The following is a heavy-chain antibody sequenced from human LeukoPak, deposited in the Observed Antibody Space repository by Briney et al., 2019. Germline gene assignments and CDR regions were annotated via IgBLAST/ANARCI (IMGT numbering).Heavy chain of an antibody. J-gene: IGHJ3*02. CDR2: ISGSGGST. Sequence: PGGSLRLSCAASGFTFSSYAMSWVRQAPGKGLEWVSAISGSGGSTYYADSVGGRFTISRDNSKNTLYLRMNSLRVEDTAIYYCAKGVDNDFWSGYFDALDIWGLGTMVTVSS. D-gene: IGHD3-3*01. CDR1: GFTFSSYA. V-gene: IGHV3-23*01. CDR3: AKGVDNDFWSGYFDALDI.